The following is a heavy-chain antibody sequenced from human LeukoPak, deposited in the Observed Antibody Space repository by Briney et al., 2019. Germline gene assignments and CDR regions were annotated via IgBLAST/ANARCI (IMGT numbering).Heavy chain of an antibody. CDR2: ISYDGSNK. D-gene: IGHD6-19*01. CDR1: GFTFSSYA. Sequence: GGSLSLSCAASGFTFSSYAMHWVRQAPGKGLEWVAVISYDGSNKYYADSVKGRFTISRDNSKNTLYLQMNSLRAEDTAVYYCARDLEGYSSGWTHFQHWGQGTLVTVSS. J-gene: IGHJ1*01. V-gene: IGHV3-30*04. CDR3: ARDLEGYSSGWTHFQH.